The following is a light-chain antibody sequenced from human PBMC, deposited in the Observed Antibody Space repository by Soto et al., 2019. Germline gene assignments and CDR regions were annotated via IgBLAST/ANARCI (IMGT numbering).Light chain of an antibody. Sequence: DIQMTQSPSSLSASVGDRVTITCRASQGIRSDLGWYQQKPGKAPKRLIYAASGLQSGVPSRFSDSGSGTEFTLTISSLQPEDFAAYYCLQYNTYPPTFGQGTKVEIK. CDR1: QGIRSD. CDR2: AAS. V-gene: IGKV1-17*01. J-gene: IGKJ1*01. CDR3: LQYNTYPPT.